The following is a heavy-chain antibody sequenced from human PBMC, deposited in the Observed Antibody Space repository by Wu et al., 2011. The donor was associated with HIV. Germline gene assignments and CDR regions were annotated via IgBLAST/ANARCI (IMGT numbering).Heavy chain of an antibody. CDR2: ILPMFGST. CDR3: ARSGVSAEYYFYYMNV. Sequence: QVQLVQSGAAVKKPGSSVKVSCKASGGTFSGYAVSWVRQAPGQGLEWMGGILPMFGSTNYARKFQGRVTITADKSATTVYMELRSLRSEDTAMYYCARSGVSAEYYFYYMNVWGKGTTVTVSS. CDR1: GGTFSGYA. V-gene: IGHV1-69*14. D-gene: IGHD2-2*01. J-gene: IGHJ6*03.